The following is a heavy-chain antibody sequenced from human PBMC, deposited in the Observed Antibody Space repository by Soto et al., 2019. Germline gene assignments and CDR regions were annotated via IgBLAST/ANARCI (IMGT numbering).Heavy chain of an antibody. Sequence: PSETLSLTCTVSGGSISSYYWSWIRQPPGKGLEWIGYIYYSGSTNYNPSLKSRVTISVDTSKNQFSLKLSSVTAADTAVYYCARDSRLRFLESYGMDVWGQGTTVTVSS. J-gene: IGHJ6*02. CDR2: IYYSGST. D-gene: IGHD3-3*01. CDR1: GGSISSYY. V-gene: IGHV4-59*01. CDR3: ARDSRLRFLESYGMDV.